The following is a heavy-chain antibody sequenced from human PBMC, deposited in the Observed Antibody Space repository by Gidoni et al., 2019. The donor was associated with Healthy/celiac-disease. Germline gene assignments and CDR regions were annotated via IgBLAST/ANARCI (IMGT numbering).Heavy chain of an antibody. Sequence: QVQLVQSGAEVKKPGSSVTVSCKASGGTFSSYAISWVRQAPGQGREWMGGIIPIFGTANYAQKCQGRVTITADESTSTAYMELSSLRSEDTAVYYCASLGNCSSTSCYLGNWYFDLWGRGTLVTVSS. V-gene: IGHV1-69*01. CDR3: ASLGNCSSTSCYLGNWYFDL. CDR2: IIPIFGTA. CDR1: GGTFSSYA. J-gene: IGHJ2*01. D-gene: IGHD2-2*01.